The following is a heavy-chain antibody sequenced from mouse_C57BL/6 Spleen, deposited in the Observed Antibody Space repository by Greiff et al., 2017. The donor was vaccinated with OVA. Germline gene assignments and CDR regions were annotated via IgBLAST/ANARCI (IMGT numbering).Heavy chain of an antibody. V-gene: IGHV1-74*01. J-gene: IGHJ2*01. D-gene: IGHD2-10*01. CDR1: GYTFTSYW. CDR3: AIGPTPYYFGY. CDR2: IHPSDSDT. Sequence: VKLQQPGAELVKPGASVKVSCKASGYTFTSYWMHWVKQRPGQGLEWIGRIHPSDSDTNYNQKFKGKATLTVDKSSSTAYMQLSSLTSEGSAVYYCAIGPTPYYFGYWGKGTTLTV.